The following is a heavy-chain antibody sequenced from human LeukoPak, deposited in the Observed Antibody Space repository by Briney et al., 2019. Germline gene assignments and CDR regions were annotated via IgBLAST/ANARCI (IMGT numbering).Heavy chain of an antibody. D-gene: IGHD5-12*01. CDR2: ISGNGGAT. J-gene: IGHJ4*02. Sequence: GGSLRLSCAASGFTFSSYAMSWVRQAPGKGLEWVSLISGNGGATYYADSVKGRFTISRDNSKDTLYLQMNTLRAEDTAIYYCTKRRGYNFDYWGQGTLVTVPS. V-gene: IGHV3-23*01. CDR3: TKRRGYNFDY. CDR1: GFTFSSYA.